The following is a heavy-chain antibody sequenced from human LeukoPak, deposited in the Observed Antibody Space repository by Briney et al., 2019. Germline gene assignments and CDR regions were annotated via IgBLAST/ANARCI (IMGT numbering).Heavy chain of an antibody. CDR3: ARQAGVGAFFMPSGFDP. D-gene: IGHD1-26*01. V-gene: IGHV4-59*08. J-gene: IGHJ5*02. CDR2: IYYSGST. Sequence: SETLSLTCTVSGGSISSYYWSWIRQPPGKGLEWIGYIYYSGSTNYNPSLKSRVTISVDTSKNQFSLKLSSVTAADTAVYYCARQAGVGAFFMPSGFDPWGQGTLVTVSS. CDR1: GGSISSYY.